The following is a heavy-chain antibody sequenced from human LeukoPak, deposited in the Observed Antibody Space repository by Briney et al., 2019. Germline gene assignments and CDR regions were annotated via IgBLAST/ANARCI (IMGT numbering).Heavy chain of an antibody. Sequence: PGGSLRLSCAASGFTFSSYSMNWVRQAPGKGLEWVSSISSSSSYIYYADSVKGRFTISRDNAKNSLYLQMNSLRAEDTAVYYCARARSIAARPGVSVYWGQGTLVTVSS. D-gene: IGHD6-6*01. CDR3: ARARSIAARPGVSVY. V-gene: IGHV3-21*01. J-gene: IGHJ4*02. CDR1: GFTFSSYS. CDR2: ISSSSSYI.